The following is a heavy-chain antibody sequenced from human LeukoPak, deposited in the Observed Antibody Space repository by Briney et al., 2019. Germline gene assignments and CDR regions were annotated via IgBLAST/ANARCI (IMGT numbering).Heavy chain of an antibody. D-gene: IGHD3-16*01. CDR2: ISAYGDAI. CDR3: AKDDAWGRYKD. Sequence: GGSLRLSCAASGFILYNYDMTWVRQAPGRGLEWLSVISAYGDAIYYADSVKGRFTISRDNSKNTVSLQMNSLRGEDTAVYYCAKDDAWGRYKDWGQGTLVTVSS. V-gene: IGHV3-23*01. CDR1: GFILYNYD. J-gene: IGHJ1*01.